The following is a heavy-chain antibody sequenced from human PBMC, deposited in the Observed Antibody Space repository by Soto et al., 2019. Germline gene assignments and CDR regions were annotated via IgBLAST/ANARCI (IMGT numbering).Heavy chain of an antibody. Sequence: PSETLSLTCTFSGGSISSSSYYWGWIRQPPGKGLGWIGSIYYSGSTYYNPSLKSRVTISVDTSKNQFSLKLSSVTAADTAVYYCARPVIAARLLYYYYGMDVWGQGTTVTVSS. J-gene: IGHJ6*02. CDR3: ARPVIAARLLYYYYGMDV. V-gene: IGHV4-39*01. CDR1: GGSISSSSYY. D-gene: IGHD6-6*01. CDR2: IYYSGST.